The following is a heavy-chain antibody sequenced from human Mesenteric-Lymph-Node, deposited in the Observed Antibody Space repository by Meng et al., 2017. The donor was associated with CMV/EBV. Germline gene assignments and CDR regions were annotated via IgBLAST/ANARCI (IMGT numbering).Heavy chain of an antibody. V-gene: IGHV1-2*06. Sequence: YSFTDYYVQWVRQAPGQGLEWMGRINPNSGGTNYAQKFQGRVTMTRDTSTSTAFMELRSLRSDDTAVYYCARDLGYCGTTSCSPLDFWGQGTLVTVSS. CDR2: INPNSGGT. J-gene: IGHJ4*02. CDR1: YSFTDYY. CDR3: ARDLGYCGTTSCSPLDF. D-gene: IGHD2-2*01.